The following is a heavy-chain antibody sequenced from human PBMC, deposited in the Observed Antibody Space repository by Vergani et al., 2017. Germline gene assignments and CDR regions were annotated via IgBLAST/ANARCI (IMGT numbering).Heavy chain of an antibody. Sequence: QVQLVQSGAEVKKTGASVKVFCKASGYTFTGYYMHLVRQAPGQGLERMGWINPNSGGTNYAEKFQGRVTMTRDTSISTAYMELSRLRSDDTAVYYCARETYSPNYYGMDVWGQGTTVTVSS. J-gene: IGHJ6*02. D-gene: IGHD2-21*01. V-gene: IGHV1-2*02. CDR2: INPNSGGT. CDR3: ARETYSPNYYGMDV. CDR1: GYTFTGYY.